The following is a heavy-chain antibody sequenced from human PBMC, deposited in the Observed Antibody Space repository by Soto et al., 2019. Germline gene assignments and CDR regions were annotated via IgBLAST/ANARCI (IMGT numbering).Heavy chain of an antibody. Sequence: SETLSLTCTVSGGSISSYFWSWIRQPPGKGLEWIGYIYYSGSTNYNPSLKSRVTISVDRSKNQFSLKLSSVTAADTAVYYCARAHGSGWGAFDIWGQGTTVTVSS. CDR3: ARAHGSGWGAFDI. D-gene: IGHD3-10*01. CDR2: IYYSGST. J-gene: IGHJ3*02. V-gene: IGHV4-59*12. CDR1: GGSISSYF.